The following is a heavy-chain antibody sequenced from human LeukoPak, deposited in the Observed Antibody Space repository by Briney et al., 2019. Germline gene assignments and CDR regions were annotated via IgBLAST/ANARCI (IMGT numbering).Heavy chain of an antibody. Sequence: PAGSLRLSCAASGFTVSTNYMSWVRQAPGKGLEWVSVIYSGGNKYYEDSVKGRFTISRDNSKNTVYLQMNSLRAEDTAVYYCARGETSSYDYWGQGTLVTVSS. D-gene: IGHD2-2*01. CDR3: ARGETSSYDY. J-gene: IGHJ4*02. CDR2: IYSGGNK. V-gene: IGHV3-53*01. CDR1: GFTVSTNY.